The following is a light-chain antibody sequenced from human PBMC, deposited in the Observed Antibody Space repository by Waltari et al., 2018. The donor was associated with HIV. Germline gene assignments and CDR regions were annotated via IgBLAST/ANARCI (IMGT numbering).Light chain of an antibody. CDR3: ATWDSDLRLGV. J-gene: IGLJ1*01. CDR1: SSNVGNNY. CDR2: EDN. V-gene: IGLV1-51*02. Sequence: QSVLTQPPSVSAAPGQKVTISCSGSSSNVGNNYVSWYRHLPGTAPNLLIYEDNQRPSGIPDRISGSKSGTSATLGITGLQTGDEADYYCATWDSDLRLGVVGAGTKVTVL.